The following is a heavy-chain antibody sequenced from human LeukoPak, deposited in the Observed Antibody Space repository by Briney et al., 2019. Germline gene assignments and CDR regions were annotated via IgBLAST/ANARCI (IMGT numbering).Heavy chain of an antibody. J-gene: IGHJ4*02. Sequence: PSETLSLTCTVSGYSISSGYYWGWIRQPPGKGLEWIGSIYYSGSTYYNPSLKSRVTISVDTSKNQFSLKLSSVTAADTAVYYCARLRAFIVGATFIDYWGQGTLVTVSS. V-gene: IGHV4-38-2*02. CDR2: IYYSGST. CDR3: ARLRAFIVGATFIDY. D-gene: IGHD1-26*01. CDR1: GYSISSGYY.